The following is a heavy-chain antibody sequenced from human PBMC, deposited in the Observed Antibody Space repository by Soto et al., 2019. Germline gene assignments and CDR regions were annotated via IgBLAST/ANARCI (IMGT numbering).Heavy chain of an antibody. CDR1: GYTFTSYY. CDR3: ARDRRLGELSLYYYYYGMDV. D-gene: IGHD3-16*02. CDR2: INPSGGST. Sequence: ASVKVSCKASGYTFTSYYMHWGRQAPGQGLEWMGIINPSGGSTSYAQKFQGRVTMTRDTSTSTVYMELSSLRSEDTAVYYCARDRRLGELSLYYYYYGMDVWGEGTTVTGSS. V-gene: IGHV1-46*03. J-gene: IGHJ6*04.